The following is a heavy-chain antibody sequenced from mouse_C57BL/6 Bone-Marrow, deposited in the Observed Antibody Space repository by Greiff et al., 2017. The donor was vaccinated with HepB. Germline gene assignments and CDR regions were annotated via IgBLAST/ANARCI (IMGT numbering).Heavy chain of an antibody. D-gene: IGHD2-4*01. CDR2: IHPNSGST. V-gene: IGHV1-64*01. CDR1: GYTLTSYW. J-gene: IGHJ2*01. Sequence: VQLQQPGAELVKPGASVKLSCKASGYTLTSYWMHWVKQRPGQGLEWIGMIHPNSGSTNYNEKFKSKATLTVDKSSSTAYMQLSSLKSEDSAVYYCTRRGIYDYALYYWGQGTTLTVSS. CDR3: TRRGIYDYALYY.